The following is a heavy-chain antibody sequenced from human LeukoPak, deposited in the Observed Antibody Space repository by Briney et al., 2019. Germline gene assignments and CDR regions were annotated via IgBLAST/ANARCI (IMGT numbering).Heavy chain of an antibody. V-gene: IGHV1-46*01. Sequence: ASVKVSCKASGGTFSSYAISWVRQAPGQGLEWMGIINPSGGSTSYAQKFQGRVTMTRDTSTSTVYMELSSLRSEDTAVYYCARYSGYGWFFDYWGQGTLVTVSS. CDR2: INPSGGST. CDR1: GGTFSSYA. J-gene: IGHJ4*02. D-gene: IGHD5-12*01. CDR3: ARYSGYGWFFDY.